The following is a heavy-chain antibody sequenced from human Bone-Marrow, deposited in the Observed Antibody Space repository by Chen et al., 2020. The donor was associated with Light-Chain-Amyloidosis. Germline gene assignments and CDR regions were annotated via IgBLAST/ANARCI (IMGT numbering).Heavy chain of an antibody. CDR1: GGSFTSYH. Sequence: QVQLQESGPGLVKPSETLSLTCRVSGGSFTSYHWSWIRQPPGKGLEWIGYIYHSGSTNYNPSLKSRVTISIEKSKNQFSLNLRSVTAADTAVYYCAGHYYDSNAYYTFDYWGQGALVTVSS. CDR2: IYHSGST. D-gene: IGHD3-22*01. J-gene: IGHJ4*02. CDR3: AGHYYDSNAYYTFDY. V-gene: IGHV4-59*01.